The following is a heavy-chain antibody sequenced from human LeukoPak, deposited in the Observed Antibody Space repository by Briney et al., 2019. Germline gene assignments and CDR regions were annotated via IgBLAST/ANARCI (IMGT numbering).Heavy chain of an antibody. D-gene: IGHD3-22*01. CDR1: GGSISSYY. CDR2: INHSGST. CDR3: ARSRSGYYQYYFDY. J-gene: IGHJ4*02. V-gene: IGHV4-34*01. Sequence: PSETLSLTCTVSGGSISSYYWSWIRQPPGKGLEWIGEINHSGSTNYNPSLKSRVTISVDTSKNQFSLKLSSVTAADTAVYYCARSRSGYYQYYFDYWGQGTLVTVSS.